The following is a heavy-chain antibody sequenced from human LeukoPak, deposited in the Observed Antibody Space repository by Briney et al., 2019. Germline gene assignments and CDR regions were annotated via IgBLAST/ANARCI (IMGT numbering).Heavy chain of an antibody. CDR3: AKESLRVVPSATFDY. J-gene: IGHJ4*02. CDR1: GFTFSSYE. V-gene: IGHV3-48*03. CDR2: ISSSGSTI. D-gene: IGHD2-2*01. Sequence: GWSLRLSCAASGFTFSSYEMNWVRQAPGKGLEWVSYISSSGSTIYYADSVKGRFTISRDNSKNTLYLQMHSLGAEDTAVYYCAKESLRVVPSATFDYWGQGTLVTVSS.